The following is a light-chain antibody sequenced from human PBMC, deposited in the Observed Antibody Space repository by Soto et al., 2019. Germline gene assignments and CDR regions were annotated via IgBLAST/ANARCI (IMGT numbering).Light chain of an antibody. CDR1: QSVSTF. V-gene: IGKV3-11*01. CDR2: DAS. Sequence: EIVLTQSPATLSLSPGERATLSCRTSQSVSTFLAWYQHKPGQAPRLLIHDASSRATGVPPRFSGSGSGTDFTLTISSLQSEDFAVYYCQQYNFWPPLTFGGGTKVDIK. CDR3: QQYNFWPPLT. J-gene: IGKJ4*01.